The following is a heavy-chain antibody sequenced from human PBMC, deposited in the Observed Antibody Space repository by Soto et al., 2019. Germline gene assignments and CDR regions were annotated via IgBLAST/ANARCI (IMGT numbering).Heavy chain of an antibody. CDR2: ISGSGGST. Sequence: PGGSLRLSCAASGFTFSSYAMSWVRQAPGKGLEWDSAISGSGGSTYYANSVKGRFTISRDNSMNTLYLQMNSLRAEDSSVYYCAKDMLVTMIPSRAFDIWGQGTMVTVSS. D-gene: IGHD3-22*01. V-gene: IGHV3-23*01. CDR1: GFTFSSYA. CDR3: AKDMLVTMIPSRAFDI. J-gene: IGHJ3*02.